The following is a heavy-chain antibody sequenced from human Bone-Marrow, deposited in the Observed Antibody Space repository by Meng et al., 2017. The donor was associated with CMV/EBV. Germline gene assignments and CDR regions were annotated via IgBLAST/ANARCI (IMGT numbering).Heavy chain of an antibody. D-gene: IGHD6-6*01. V-gene: IGHV2-5*02. J-gene: IGHJ4*02. Sequence: HIALNESRPASVKPEQTITLCCSFSGFSLSTSVVGVGWIRQPPGKALEWLALIYWDDDKRYSPSLKSRLTITKDTSKNQVVLTITNMDPVDTATYYCAHRRGSSKVFDYWGQGTLVTVSS. CDR1: GFSLSTSVVG. CDR2: IYWDDDK. CDR3: AHRRGSSKVFDY.